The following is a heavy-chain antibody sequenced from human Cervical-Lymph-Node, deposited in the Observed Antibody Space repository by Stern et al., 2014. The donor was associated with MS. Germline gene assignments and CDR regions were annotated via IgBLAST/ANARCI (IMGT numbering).Heavy chain of an antibody. CDR3: ARGGRYYSIDY. D-gene: IGHD3-10*01. CDR1: GFTFSSFG. Sequence: QVQLVESGGGVVQPGRSLRLSCVASGFTFSSFGMHWVRQAPGKGLEGGSVRWYDGSKTYYVDSVKGRFIISRDNSNNTLYLQMNNLRAEDTAVYYCARGGRYYSIDYWGQGALVTVSS. V-gene: IGHV3-33*01. J-gene: IGHJ4*02. CDR2: RWYDGSKT.